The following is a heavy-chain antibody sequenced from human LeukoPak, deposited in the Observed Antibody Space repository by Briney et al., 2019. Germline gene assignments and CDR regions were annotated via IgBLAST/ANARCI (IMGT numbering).Heavy chain of an antibody. J-gene: IGHJ4*02. CDR2: INHSGST. V-gene: IGHV4-34*01. D-gene: IGHD6-19*01. CDR1: GGSFSGYY. CDR3: ARGRIAVAVWDY. Sequence: TSETLSLTCAVYGGSFSGYYWSWIRRPPGKGLEWIGEINHSGSTNYNPSLKSRLTISVDTSKNQFSLKLSSVTAADTAVYYCARGRIAVAVWDYWGKGTLVTVSS.